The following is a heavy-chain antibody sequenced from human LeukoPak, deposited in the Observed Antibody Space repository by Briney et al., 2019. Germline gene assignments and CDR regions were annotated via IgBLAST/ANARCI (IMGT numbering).Heavy chain of an antibody. D-gene: IGHD2/OR15-2a*01. J-gene: IGHJ4*02. Sequence: GGSLRLSCAASGFTFSSYWMTWVRQAPGKGLEWVANIKQAGTEKYYVDSVKGRFTISRDNAKNSLFLQMNSLGAEDTAVYFCARGQYFSTTYYFDYWGQGTLVTVSS. V-gene: IGHV3-7*03. CDR3: ARGQYFSTTYYFDY. CDR2: IKQAGTEK. CDR1: GFTFSSYW.